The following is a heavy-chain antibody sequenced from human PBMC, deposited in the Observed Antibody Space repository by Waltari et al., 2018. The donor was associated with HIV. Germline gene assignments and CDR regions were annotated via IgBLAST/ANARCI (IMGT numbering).Heavy chain of an antibody. CDR3: AKDGQFAAP. Sequence: EVQLVESGGGLVQPGRSLRLSCAASGFTFDNYAMHWVRQAPGKGLEWVSGISWNSGSIGYADSVKGRFTISTDNAKNSLYLQMNSLRAEDTALYYCAKDGQFAAPWGQGTLVTVSS. CDR2: ISWNSGSI. J-gene: IGHJ5*02. V-gene: IGHV3-9*01. CDR1: GFTFDNYA.